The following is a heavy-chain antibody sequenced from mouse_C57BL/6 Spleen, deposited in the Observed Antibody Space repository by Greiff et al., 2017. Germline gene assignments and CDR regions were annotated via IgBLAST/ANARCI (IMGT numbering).Heavy chain of an antibody. D-gene: IGHD2-10*01. CDR3: TRVRLLGWYFDV. CDR1: GYTFTSYW. V-gene: IGHV1-5*01. Sequence: EVKLVESGTVLARPGASVKMSCKTSGYTFTSYWMHWVKQRPGQGLEWIGAIYPGNSDTSYNQKFKGKAKLTAVTSASTAYMELSSLTNEDSAVYYCTRVRLLGWYFDVWGTGPTVTVSS. J-gene: IGHJ1*03. CDR2: IYPGNSDT.